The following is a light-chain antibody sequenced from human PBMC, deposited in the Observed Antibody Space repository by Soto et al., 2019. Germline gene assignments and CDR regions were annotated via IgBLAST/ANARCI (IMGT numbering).Light chain of an antibody. CDR1: SSDVGTYNS. V-gene: IGLV2-14*01. CDR3: SSYTSSSSYV. Sequence: QSALTQPASVSGSPGQSITISCTGTSSDVGTYNSVSWYQQYPGKAPKLMIHDVSNRPSGVSNRFSGSESGNTASLTISGLQAEDEADYYCSSYTSSSSYVFGSGTKVTVL. J-gene: IGLJ1*01. CDR2: DVS.